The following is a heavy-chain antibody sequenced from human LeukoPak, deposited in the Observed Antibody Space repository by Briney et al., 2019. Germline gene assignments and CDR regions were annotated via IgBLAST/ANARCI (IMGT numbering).Heavy chain of an antibody. CDR3: ARDPYSGNYGNDYYYYMDV. J-gene: IGHJ6*03. D-gene: IGHD1-26*01. V-gene: IGHV3-21*01. CDR1: GFTFSSFN. Sequence: RGSLRLSCAASGFTFSSFNMNWVRQAPGKAMEWVSSITSSVTHIFYADSVRGRFTISRDNAKNSLYLQMDSLGPDDTAVYYCARDPYSGNYGNDYYYYMDVWGKGTTVTISS. CDR2: ITSSVTHI.